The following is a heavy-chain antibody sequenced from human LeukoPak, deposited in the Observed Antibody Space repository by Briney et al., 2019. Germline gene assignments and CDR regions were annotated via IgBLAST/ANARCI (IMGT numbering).Heavy chain of an antibody. Sequence: PSETLSLTCAVYGGSFSGYYWSWLRRPPGKGLEWIGEINHSGSTNYNSSLKSRVAISVDTSKNQFSLKLSSVTAADTAVYYCAKGLGYCSSTSCPHFDYWGQGTLVTVSS. D-gene: IGHD2-2*01. CDR1: GGSFSGYY. CDR2: INHSGST. CDR3: AKGLGYCSSTSCPHFDY. V-gene: IGHV4-34*01. J-gene: IGHJ4*02.